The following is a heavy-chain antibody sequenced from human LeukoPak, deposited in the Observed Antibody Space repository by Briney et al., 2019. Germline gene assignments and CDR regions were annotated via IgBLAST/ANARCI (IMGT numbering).Heavy chain of an antibody. CDR2: ISSSGSTK. Sequence: GGSLRLSCAASGFTFSSYELNWVRQAPGKGLEWVSYISSSGSTKKYADSVKGRFTISRGSAKNSLYLQMNSLRAEDTAVYYCARTKEMASISYFDSWGQGTLVTVSS. CDR1: GFTFSSYE. CDR3: ARTKEMASISYFDS. D-gene: IGHD5-24*01. V-gene: IGHV3-48*03. J-gene: IGHJ4*02.